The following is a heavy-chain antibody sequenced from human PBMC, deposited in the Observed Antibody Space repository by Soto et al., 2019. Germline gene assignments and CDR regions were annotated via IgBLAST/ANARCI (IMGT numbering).Heavy chain of an antibody. V-gene: IGHV3-48*02. CDR2: ISSSSSTI. Sequence: VGSLRLSCAASGFTFSSYSMNWVRQAPGKGLEWVSYISSSSSTIYYADSVKGRFTISRDNAKNSLYLQMNSLRDEDTAVYYCARDYYDSSGPRKFDYWGQGTLVTVSS. CDR1: GFTFSSYS. J-gene: IGHJ4*02. CDR3: ARDYYDSSGPRKFDY. D-gene: IGHD3-22*01.